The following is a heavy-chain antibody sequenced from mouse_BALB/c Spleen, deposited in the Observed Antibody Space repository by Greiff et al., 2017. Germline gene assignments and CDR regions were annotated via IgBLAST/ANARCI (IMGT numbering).Heavy chain of an antibody. J-gene: IGHJ4*01. Sequence: EVKLVESGPGLVKPSQSLSLTCTVTGYSITSDYAWNWIRQFPGNKLEWMGYISYSGSTSYNPSLKSRISITRDTSKNQFFLQLNSVTTEDTATYYCARTTALMDYWGQGTSVTVSS. V-gene: IGHV3-2*02. D-gene: IGHD1-2*01. CDR2: ISYSGST. CDR3: ARTTALMDY. CDR1: GYSITSDYA.